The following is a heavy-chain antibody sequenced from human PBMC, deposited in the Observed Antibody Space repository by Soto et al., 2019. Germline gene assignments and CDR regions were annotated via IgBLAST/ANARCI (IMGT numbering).Heavy chain of an antibody. D-gene: IGHD3-3*01. CDR2: ISSSSSTI. CDR1: GFTFSSNS. V-gene: IGHV3-48*02. J-gene: IGHJ5*02. CDR3: ARVIWSGHLTSDL. Sequence: EVQVVESGGGLVQPGGLLRLSCAASGFTFSSNSMNCVRQAPGKGLEWISYISSSSSTIYADSVKGRFTISRDNAKNSLYLQMNSLRDEDTAVYYCARVIWSGHLTSDLWGQGTLVTVSS.